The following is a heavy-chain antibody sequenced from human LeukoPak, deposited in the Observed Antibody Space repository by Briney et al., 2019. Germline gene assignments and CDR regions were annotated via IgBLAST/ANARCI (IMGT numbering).Heavy chain of an antibody. CDR1: GYTFSSHY. D-gene: IGHD3-22*01. J-gene: IGHJ4*02. Sequence: GSVKVSCKASGYTFSSHYMHWVRQAPGQGLEWMGIINPSGGSTNYAQKFQGRVTMTRDTSTSTVYMELSSLRSEDTALYYCARDRNYYDSSALKYWGQGTLVTVSS. CDR3: ARDRNYYDSSALKY. V-gene: IGHV1-46*01. CDR2: INPSGGST.